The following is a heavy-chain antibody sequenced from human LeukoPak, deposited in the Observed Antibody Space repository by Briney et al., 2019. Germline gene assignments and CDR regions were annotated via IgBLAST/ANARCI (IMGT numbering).Heavy chain of an antibody. CDR3: ARDGSPYYYGSGINY. CDR2: IIPIFGTA. D-gene: IGHD3-10*01. Sequence: GASVKVSCKASGYTFTSYGISWVRQAPGQGLEWMGGIIPIFGTANYAQKFQGRVTITADESTSTAYMELSSLRSEDTAVYYCARDGSPYYYGSGINYWGQGTLVTVSS. CDR1: GYTFTSYG. J-gene: IGHJ4*02. V-gene: IGHV1-69*13.